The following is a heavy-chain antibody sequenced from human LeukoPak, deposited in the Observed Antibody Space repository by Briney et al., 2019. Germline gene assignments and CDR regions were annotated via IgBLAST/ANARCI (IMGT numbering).Heavy chain of an antibody. CDR2: INPNSGGT. CDR1: GYTFTGYY. CDR3: ARVSGESLSGSFQLDY. D-gene: IGHD3-10*01. V-gene: IGHV1-2*02. J-gene: IGHJ4*02. Sequence: ASVKVSCKAPGYTFTGYYIHWVRQAPGQGLEWMGWINPNSGGTHFAQKFQGRVTVTRDTSISTAYMELSRLRSDDTAVYYCARVSGESLSGSFQLDYWGQGILVTVSS.